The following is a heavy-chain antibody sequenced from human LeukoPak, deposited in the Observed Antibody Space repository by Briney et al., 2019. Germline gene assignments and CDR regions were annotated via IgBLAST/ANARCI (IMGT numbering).Heavy chain of an antibody. D-gene: IGHD1-14*01. J-gene: IGHJ4*02. V-gene: IGHV3-21*06. CDR2: IGPTGFDR. CDR1: GPTFSNSG. CDR3: ATETNGRHYDY. Sequence: GFLGPSCTTAGPTFSNSGFNLGRHAPGEGPGLGASIGPTGFDRYHADSIKGRFNISRDNANNFLYLQMDSLRAEDTAVYYCATETNGRHYDYWGQGTLLTVSS.